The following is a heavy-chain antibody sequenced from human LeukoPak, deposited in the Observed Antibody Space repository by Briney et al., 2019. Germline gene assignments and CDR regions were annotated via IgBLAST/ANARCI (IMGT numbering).Heavy chain of an antibody. CDR3: AKTMGAIDHDY. V-gene: IGHV3-23*01. CDR1: GFFYSGFS. J-gene: IGHJ4*02. CDR2: ISGSGGSK. D-gene: IGHD1-26*01. Sequence: GSLRLSCAASGFFYSGFSLTWVRPGPGEGLGLVSTISGSGGSKYYADSVKGRFTISRDNSKNTLYLQMNSLRAEDTAVYYCAKTMGAIDHDYWGQGTLVTVSS.